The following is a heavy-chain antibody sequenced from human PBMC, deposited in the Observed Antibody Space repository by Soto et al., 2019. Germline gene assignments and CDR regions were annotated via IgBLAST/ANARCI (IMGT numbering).Heavy chain of an antibody. J-gene: IGHJ4*02. CDR2: ISSSGSTI. CDR3: AREKIAVAGSEY. V-gene: IGHV3-48*03. D-gene: IGHD6-19*01. CDR1: GLTFGSFE. Sequence: PVGSLRLPCAASGLTFGSFEMTGSRKAPGKGLEWVSYISSSGSTIYYADSVKGRFTISRDNAKNSLYLQMNSLRAEDTAVYYCAREKIAVAGSEYWGQGTLVTVSS.